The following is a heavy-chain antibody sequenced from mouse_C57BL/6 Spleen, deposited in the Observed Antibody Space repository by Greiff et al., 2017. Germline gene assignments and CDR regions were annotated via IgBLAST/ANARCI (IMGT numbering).Heavy chain of an antibody. V-gene: IGHV14-4*01. CDR1: GFNITDDY. J-gene: IGHJ4*01. D-gene: IGHD1-1*01. Sequence: EVKLVESGAELVRPGASVKLSCTASGFNITDDYMHWVKQRPEQGLEWIGWIDPENGDTEYASKFQGKATITADTSSNTAYLQLSSLTSEDTAVYYCTTPFTTVRVDYWGQGTSVTVSS. CDR3: TTPFTTVRVDY. CDR2: IDPENGDT.